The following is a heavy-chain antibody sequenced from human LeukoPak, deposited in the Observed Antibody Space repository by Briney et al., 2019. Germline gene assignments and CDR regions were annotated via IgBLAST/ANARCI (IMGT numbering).Heavy chain of an antibody. V-gene: IGHV1-18*01. J-gene: IGHJ6*03. CDR3: ARDLRNYYDSSDLHYYMDV. Sequence: ASVKVSCKASGYSFNSYGISWVRQAPGQGLEWMGWISAYNRNTNYAQRFQDRVTMTTDTSTTTAYMELRSLRSDDTAVYYCARDLRNYYDSSDLHYYMDVWGKGTTVTVSS. CDR1: GYSFNSYG. D-gene: IGHD3-22*01. CDR2: ISAYNRNT.